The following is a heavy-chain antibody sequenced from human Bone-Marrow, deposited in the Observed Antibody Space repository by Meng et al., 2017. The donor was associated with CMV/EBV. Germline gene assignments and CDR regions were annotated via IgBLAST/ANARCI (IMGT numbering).Heavy chain of an antibody. CDR2: ISSSSSYI. CDR1: GFTFSSYA. V-gene: IGHV3-21*01. J-gene: IGHJ6*02. CDR3: ARVGGSGSWRPYYYYYGMDV. D-gene: IGHD6-13*01. Sequence: GESLKISCAASGFTFSSYAMSWVRQAPGKGLEWVSSISSSSSYIYYADSVKGRFTISRDNAKNSLYLQMNSLRAEDTAVYYCARVGGSGSWRPYYYYYGMDVWGQGTTVTVSS.